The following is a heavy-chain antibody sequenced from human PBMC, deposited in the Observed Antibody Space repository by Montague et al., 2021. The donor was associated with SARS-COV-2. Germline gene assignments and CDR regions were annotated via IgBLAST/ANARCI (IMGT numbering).Heavy chain of an antibody. V-gene: IGHV3-23*01. CDR3: AKAALGSSSYFDY. J-gene: IGHJ4*02. D-gene: IGHD6-13*01. CDR2: RT. Sequence: RTYYADSVKGRFTLPRDNSKNTLYLQMNSLRAEDTAVYYCAKAALGSSSYFDYWGQRTLVPV.